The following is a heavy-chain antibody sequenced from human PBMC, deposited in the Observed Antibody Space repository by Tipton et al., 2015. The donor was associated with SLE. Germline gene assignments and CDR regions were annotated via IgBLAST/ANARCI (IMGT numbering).Heavy chain of an antibody. V-gene: IGHV4-28*01. CDR3: ARHLGVIVAFEV. D-gene: IGHD3-10*01. CDR2: FYYSGAT. CDR1: SYSISNDNW. J-gene: IGHJ3*01. Sequence: TLSLTCAVSSYSISNDNWWGWIRQPPGKGLEWIGYFYYSGATYYNPSLQSRVTMSADTSNNQFSLELRSVTAADTAVYYCARHLGVIVAFEVWGQGTVLTVSS.